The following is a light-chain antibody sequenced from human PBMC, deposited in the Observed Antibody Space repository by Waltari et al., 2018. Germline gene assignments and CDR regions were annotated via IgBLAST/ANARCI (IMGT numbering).Light chain of an antibody. CDR1: SGHSTTI. CDR3: QTGGHGTWV. V-gene: IGLV4-69*01. CDR2: INSDGSH. Sequence: QLVLTQSPSASASLGPSVKLTCTLSSGHSTTIIAWLQQQPEKGPRYLMNINSDGSHNKGVGIPDRFSGSSSGAERYLTISSLQSEDEADYYCQTGGHGTWVFGGGTRLTVL. J-gene: IGLJ3*02.